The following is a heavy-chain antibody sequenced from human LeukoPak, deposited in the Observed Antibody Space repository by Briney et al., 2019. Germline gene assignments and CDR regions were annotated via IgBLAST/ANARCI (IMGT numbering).Heavy chain of an antibody. Sequence: SVKVSCKASGYTFTSYDINWVRQATGQGLEWMGGMNPNSGNTGYAQKFHGRVTMTRNTSISTAYMELSSLRSEDTAVYYCARAMAPRPYYYYGMDVWGQGTTVTVSS. D-gene: IGHD5-24*01. CDR1: GYTFTSYD. V-gene: IGHV1-8*01. CDR3: ARAMAPRPYYYYGMDV. CDR2: MNPNSGNT. J-gene: IGHJ6*02.